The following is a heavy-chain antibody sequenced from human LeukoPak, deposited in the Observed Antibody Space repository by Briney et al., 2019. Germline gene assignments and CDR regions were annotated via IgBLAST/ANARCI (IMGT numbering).Heavy chain of an antibody. CDR2: IYYSGST. V-gene: IGHV4-59*01. CDR3: ARDRGFVDF. Sequence: SETLSLTCTVSGGSISRDYWTWIRQPPGKGLEWLGYIYYSGSTNYNPSLKSRVTISVDTSKNQLSLKLTSVTAADTAVYFCARDRGFVDFWGQGTLVTVSS. CDR1: GGSISRDY. J-gene: IGHJ4*02.